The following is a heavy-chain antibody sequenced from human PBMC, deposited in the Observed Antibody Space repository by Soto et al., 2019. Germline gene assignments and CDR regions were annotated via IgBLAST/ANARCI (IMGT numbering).Heavy chain of an antibody. CDR3: ARDQMVRGFGFDP. CDR1: GGSISRGDYY. Sequence: SETLSLTCTVSGGSISRGDYYWSWIRQPPGKGLEWIGYIYYSGSTYYNPSLKSRVTISVDTSKNQFSLKPSSVTAADTAVYYCARDQMVRGFGFDPWGQGTLVTVPS. V-gene: IGHV4-30-4*01. J-gene: IGHJ5*02. D-gene: IGHD3-10*01. CDR2: IYYSGST.